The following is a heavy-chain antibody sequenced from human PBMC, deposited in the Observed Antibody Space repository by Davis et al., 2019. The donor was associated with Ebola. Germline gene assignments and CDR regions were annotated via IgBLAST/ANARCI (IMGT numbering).Heavy chain of an antibody. CDR2: MSTSGGTI. V-gene: IGHV3-11*04. D-gene: IGHD1-26*01. CDR1: GFAFSDYY. J-gene: IGHJ4*02. Sequence: GESLKISCAASGFAFSDYYMSWIRQAPGKGLEWVSYMSTSGGTIYYADSVKGRFTISRDNAKNSLYLQMNSLRAEDTAVYYCARYSGTYRDYWGQGTLVTVSS. CDR3: ARYSGTYRDY.